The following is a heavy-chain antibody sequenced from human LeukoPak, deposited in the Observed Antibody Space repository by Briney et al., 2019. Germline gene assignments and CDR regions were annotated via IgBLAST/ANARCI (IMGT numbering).Heavy chain of an antibody. Sequence: PSETLSLTCVVYGGPFSGYYWSWIRQSPGKGLEWIGEINQSGNTNYNPSLKSRVTISIDTSKNKFSLKVTSVTAGDTAVYYCARARGWTSGDDYYYGMDVWGQGTTGTVSS. CDR3: ARARGWTSGDDYYYGMDV. D-gene: IGHD4-17*01. CDR1: GGPFSGYY. J-gene: IGHJ6*02. V-gene: IGHV4-34*01. CDR2: INQSGNT.